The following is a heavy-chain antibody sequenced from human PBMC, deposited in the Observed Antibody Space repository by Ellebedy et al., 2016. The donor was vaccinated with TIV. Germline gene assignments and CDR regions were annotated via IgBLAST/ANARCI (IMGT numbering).Heavy chain of an antibody. CDR1: KFTFSRYS. CDR2: ISSSSTYI. CDR3: AKESGFGSEGLDS. Sequence: GESLKISCAASKFTFSRYSMNWVRQAPGKGLEWVSSISSSSTYIYYADSVKGRFTIPRDNIKNSLYLQMDSLKTEDAALYYCAKESGFGSEGLDSWGRGSLVTVSS. D-gene: IGHD3-10*01. J-gene: IGHJ4*02. V-gene: IGHV3-21*04.